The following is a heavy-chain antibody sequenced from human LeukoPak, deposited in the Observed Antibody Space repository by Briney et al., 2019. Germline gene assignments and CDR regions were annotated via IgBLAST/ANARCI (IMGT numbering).Heavy chain of an antibody. CDR1: GFTFSSYA. CDR3: AKKGRLLWFGESLGQYFDY. V-gene: IGHV3-23*01. Sequence: GGSLRLSCAASGFTFSSYAMSWVRQAPGKGLEWVSAIGGSGGSTYYADSLKCRFTISRDNSKNTLYLQMNSLRAEDTAVYYCAKKGRLLWFGESLGQYFDYWGQGTLVTVSS. CDR2: IGGSGGST. D-gene: IGHD3-10*01. J-gene: IGHJ4*02.